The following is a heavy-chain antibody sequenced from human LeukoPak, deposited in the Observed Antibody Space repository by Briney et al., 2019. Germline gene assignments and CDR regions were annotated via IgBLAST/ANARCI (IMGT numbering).Heavy chain of an antibody. CDR3: SRFDY. CDR2: IYSGGST. Sequence: GSLRLSCAASGFTVSSNYMSWVRQAPGKGLEWVSVIYSGGSTYYADSVKGRFTISRDNPANTLYLQINSLRAEDTAVYFCSRFDYWGQGTLVTVSS. J-gene: IGHJ4*02. V-gene: IGHV3-53*01. CDR1: GFTVSSNY.